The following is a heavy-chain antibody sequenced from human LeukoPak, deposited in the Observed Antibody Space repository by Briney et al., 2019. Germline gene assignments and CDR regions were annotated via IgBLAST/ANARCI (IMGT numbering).Heavy chain of an antibody. CDR1: GFNLNNYW. CDR2: IKQDGIEK. V-gene: IGHV3-7*01. Sequence: GGSLRLSCAASGFNLNNYWMNWVRQAPGEGLEWVANIKQDGIEKDYVDSVKGRFTISRDNAKNSLYLQMNSLRAEDTAVYYCAKDTGQQWLGEGFDYWGQGTLVTVSS. J-gene: IGHJ4*02. D-gene: IGHD6-19*01. CDR3: AKDTGQQWLGEGFDY.